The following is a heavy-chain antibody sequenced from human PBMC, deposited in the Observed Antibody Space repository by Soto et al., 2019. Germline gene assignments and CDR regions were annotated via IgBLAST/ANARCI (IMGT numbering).Heavy chain of an antibody. Sequence: PSETLSLTCTFSGDSISPFSWSLVRQPPGKGLQWIGYISYFGNTNYNPSLKSRVTISLDTSKNQFSLQLNSVTAADTAMYFCARHGSTVDTEGAFDYWGQGTLVTVSS. V-gene: IGHV4-59*08. J-gene: IGHJ4*02. CDR1: GDSISPFS. D-gene: IGHD5-18*01. CDR2: ISYFGNT. CDR3: ARHGSTVDTEGAFDY.